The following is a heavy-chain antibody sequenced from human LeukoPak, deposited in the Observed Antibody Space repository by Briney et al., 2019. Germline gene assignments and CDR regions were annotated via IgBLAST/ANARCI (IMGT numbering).Heavy chain of an antibody. J-gene: IGHJ5*02. D-gene: IGHD6-25*01. CDR2: IYYSGST. CDR3: AKNSSAAWFDP. V-gene: IGHV4-38-2*01. Sequence: SETLSLTCVVSGYSISSGDYWGWLRQPPGKGLEWIGSIYYSGSTDYNPSLKSRVTISVDTSKNQFSLKLISVTAAGTAVYYCAKNSSAAWFDPWGQGTLVTVSS. CDR1: GYSISSGDY.